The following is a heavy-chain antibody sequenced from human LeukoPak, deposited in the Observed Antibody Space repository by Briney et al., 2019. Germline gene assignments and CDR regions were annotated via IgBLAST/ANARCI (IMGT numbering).Heavy chain of an antibody. Sequence: SETLSLTCTVSGGSISSSSYYWGWIRQPPGKGLEWIGRIYTSGSTNYNPPLKSRVTMSVDTSKNQFSLKLSSVTAADTAVYYCARVGDYALKDWGQGTLVTVSS. J-gene: IGHJ4*02. CDR3: ARVGDYALKD. CDR2: IYTSGST. CDR1: GGSISSSSYY. D-gene: IGHD3-16*01. V-gene: IGHV4-61*02.